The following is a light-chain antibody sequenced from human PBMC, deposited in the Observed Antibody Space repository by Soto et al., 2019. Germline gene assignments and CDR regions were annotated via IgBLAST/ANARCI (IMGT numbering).Light chain of an antibody. CDR2: EVS. Sequence: QSVLTQPPAASGSPGQSVTISCTGTSSDVGDYNHVSWYQQHPGKAPKLMIYEVSNWPSGVPDRFSVSKSGNTAALTVSGIQAEDEADYYCSSYAGSTSLSVFGTGTQVTGL. V-gene: IGLV2-8*01. CDR3: SSYAGSTSLSV. J-gene: IGLJ1*01. CDR1: SSDVGDYNH.